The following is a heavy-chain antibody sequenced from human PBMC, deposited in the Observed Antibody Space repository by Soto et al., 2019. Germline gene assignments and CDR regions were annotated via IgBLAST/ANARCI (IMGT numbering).Heavy chain of an antibody. J-gene: IGHJ5*02. CDR3: ARDSTARLAWFDP. Sequence: GASVQVSCKASGYTFTTYDITWVRQAPGQGLEWMGWISGYNGNTKYAQRLQGRVTMTTETSTSTAYMELRSLRSDDTAIYYCARDSTARLAWFDPWGQGTLVTVSS. V-gene: IGHV1-18*04. CDR1: GYTFTTYD. CDR2: ISGYNGNT. D-gene: IGHD6-6*01.